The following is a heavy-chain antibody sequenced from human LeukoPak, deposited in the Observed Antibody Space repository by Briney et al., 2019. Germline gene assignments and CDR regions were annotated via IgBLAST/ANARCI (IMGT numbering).Heavy chain of an antibody. D-gene: IGHD5-12*01. J-gene: IGHJ4*02. CDR1: GFTFSSRT. V-gene: IGHV4-34*01. CDR2: INHSGST. CDR3: ARSPRGIYLNQGFDY. Sequence: GSLRLSCAASGFTFSSRTMNWVRQAPGKGLEWIGEINHSGSTNYNPSLKSRVTISVDTSKNQFSLKLSSVTAADTAVYYCARSPRGIYLNQGFDYWGQGTLVTVSS.